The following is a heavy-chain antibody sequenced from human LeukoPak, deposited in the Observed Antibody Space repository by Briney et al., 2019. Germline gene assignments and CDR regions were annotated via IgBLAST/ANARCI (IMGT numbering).Heavy chain of an antibody. Sequence: GRSLRLSCAASGFTFRNYGMNWVRQAPGKGLEWVTIIWYDGSNKYHADSVKGRFIISRDNSKNTLYLQMNSLRAEDTAVYYCATVRGCGGDCYYLDYWGQGTLVTVSS. V-gene: IGHV3-33*01. CDR1: GFTFRNYG. CDR2: IWYDGSNK. J-gene: IGHJ4*02. CDR3: ATVRGCGGDCYYLDY. D-gene: IGHD2-21*02.